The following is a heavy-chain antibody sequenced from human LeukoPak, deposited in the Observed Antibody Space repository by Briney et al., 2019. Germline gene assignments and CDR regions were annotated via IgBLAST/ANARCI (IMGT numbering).Heavy chain of an antibody. V-gene: IGHV3-74*03. CDR2: VNTDGSST. Sequence: GGSLRLSCAASGFSFSNFWMHWVRQAPGKGLVWVSRVNTDGSSTTYAESVKGRFTISRDNAKNMLFLQMNSLRAEDTAVYYCARQGSAWDYFDYWGQGTLVTVSS. D-gene: IGHD6-19*01. J-gene: IGHJ4*02. CDR1: GFSFSNFW. CDR3: ARQGSAWDYFDY.